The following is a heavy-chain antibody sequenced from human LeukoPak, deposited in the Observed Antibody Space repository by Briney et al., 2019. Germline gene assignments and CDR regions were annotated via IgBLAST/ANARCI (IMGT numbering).Heavy chain of an antibody. V-gene: IGHV3-30*02. Sequence: ESVKGRFTISRDNSKNTLYLQMNSLRAEDTAVYYCAKDFQGGFDYRGQGTQVTVSS. J-gene: IGHJ4*02. CDR3: AKDFQGGFDY. D-gene: IGHD3-16*01.